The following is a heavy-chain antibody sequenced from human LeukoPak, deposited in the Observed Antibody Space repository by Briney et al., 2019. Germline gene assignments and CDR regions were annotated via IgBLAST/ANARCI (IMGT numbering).Heavy chain of an antibody. J-gene: IGHJ6*02. CDR3: AREYSYYYYYGMDV. D-gene: IGHD5-18*01. Sequence: ASVKVSCKASGYTFTGYYMHWVRQAPGQGIEWMGWINPNSGGTNYAQKFQGRVTMTRDTSISTAYMELSRLRSDDTAVYYCAREYSYYYYYGMDVWGQGTTVTVSS. V-gene: IGHV1-2*02. CDR2: INPNSGGT. CDR1: GYTFTGYY.